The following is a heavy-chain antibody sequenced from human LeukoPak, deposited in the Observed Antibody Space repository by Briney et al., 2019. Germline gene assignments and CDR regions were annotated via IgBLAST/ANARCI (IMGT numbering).Heavy chain of an antibody. J-gene: IGHJ4*02. Sequence: GGSLRLSCAASGFTFSRYTMFWVRQAPEKGLEWISYISSSSSAIYYADSVRGRFTISRDNAKNSLYLQMNSLRAEDTAVYYCARVTYSTSPTPFDYWGQGTLVTVSS. D-gene: IGHD6-6*01. CDR3: ARVTYSTSPTPFDY. CDR1: GFTFSRYT. V-gene: IGHV3-48*01. CDR2: ISSSSSAI.